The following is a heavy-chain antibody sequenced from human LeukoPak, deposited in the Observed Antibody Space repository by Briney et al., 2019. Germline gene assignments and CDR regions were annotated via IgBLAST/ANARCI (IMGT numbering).Heavy chain of an antibody. CDR2: INSDGSST. D-gene: IGHD3-22*01. V-gene: IGHV3-74*01. CDR1: GFTFSSYW. CDR3: ASSYDSSGYYY. Sequence: GGSLRLSCAASGFTFSSYWMHWVRHAPGKGLVWVSRINSDGSSTSYADSVKGRFTISRDNAKNTLYPQMNSLRAEDTAVYYCASSYDSSGYYYWGQGTLVTVSS. J-gene: IGHJ4*02.